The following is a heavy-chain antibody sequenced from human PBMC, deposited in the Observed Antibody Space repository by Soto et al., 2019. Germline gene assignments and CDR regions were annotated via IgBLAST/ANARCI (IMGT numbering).Heavy chain of an antibody. CDR3: TGANTCPFDY. CDR1: GFSFSSFC. V-gene: IGHV3-33*01. J-gene: IGHJ4*02. Sequence: QVQLVESGGGVVQPGRSLRLSCAASGFSFSSFCMHWVGQAPGKGLEWVAIIWLDGSQQHCADSVKGRFTISRDTSKNILYLQTTSVRAVDIALFYSTGANTCPFDYWGRGTLVTVSS. CDR2: IWLDGSQQ.